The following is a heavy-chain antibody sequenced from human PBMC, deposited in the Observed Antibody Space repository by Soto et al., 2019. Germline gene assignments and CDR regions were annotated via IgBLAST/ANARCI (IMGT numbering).Heavy chain of an antibody. D-gene: IGHD6-19*01. V-gene: IGHV1-2*02. J-gene: IGHJ3*01. CDR2: INPKTGDT. CDR3: VSGRSMTVAVTLKTPIDF. Sequence: QVQLEQSGAEVKKPGASMKVSCKASGYIFTGHFMHWVRLAPGQGLEWMGWINPKTGDTGYAQKFQGRFTLTRETYITTAYRDLSSLISDETAVYYCVSGRSMTVAVTLKTPIDFWGQWTIVIVSS. CDR1: GYIFTGHF.